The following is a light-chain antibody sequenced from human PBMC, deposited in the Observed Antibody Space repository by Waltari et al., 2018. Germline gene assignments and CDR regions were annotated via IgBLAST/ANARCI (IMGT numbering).Light chain of an antibody. V-gene: IGKV3-20*01. CDR1: QSVASMS. CDR2: GTS. Sequence: CRASQSVASMSLTWYQQKLGQAPRLLIYGTSSRATGIPDRFSGSGSGTDFTLTISRLEPEDFAVYYCQQYDGEVVTFGGGTKV. J-gene: IGKJ4*01. CDR3: QQYDGEVVT.